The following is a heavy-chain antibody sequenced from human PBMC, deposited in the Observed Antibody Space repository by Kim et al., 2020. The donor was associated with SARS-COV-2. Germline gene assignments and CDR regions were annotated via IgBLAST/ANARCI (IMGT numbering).Heavy chain of an antibody. J-gene: IGHJ6*02. CDR2: IVVGSGNT. Sequence: SVKVSCKASGFTFTSSAVQWVRQARGQRLEWIGWIVVGSGNTNYAQKFQERVTITRDMSTSTAYMELSSLRSEDTAVYYCAAGRPQYYYYGMDVWGQGTTVTVSS. CDR3: AAGRPQYYYYGMDV. CDR1: GFTFTSSA. V-gene: IGHV1-58*01.